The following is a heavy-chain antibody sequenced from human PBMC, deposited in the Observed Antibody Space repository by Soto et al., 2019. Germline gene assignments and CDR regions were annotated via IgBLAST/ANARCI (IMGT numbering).Heavy chain of an antibody. D-gene: IGHD3-22*01. J-gene: IGHJ4*02. V-gene: IGHV3-21*01. CDR3: ASVYYDSSGYYLDY. CDR2: ISSSSSYI. CDR1: GFTFSRYS. Sequence: EVQRVESGGGLVKPGGSLRLSCAASGFTFSRYSMNWGRQAPGKGLEWVSSISSSSSYIYYADSVKGRFTISRDNAKNALYLQMNSLRAEDTAVYYCASVYYDSSGYYLDYWGQGTLVTVSS.